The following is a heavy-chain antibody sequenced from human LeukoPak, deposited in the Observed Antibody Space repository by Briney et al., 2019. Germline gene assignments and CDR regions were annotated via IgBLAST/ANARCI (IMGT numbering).Heavy chain of an antibody. V-gene: IGHV3-30*02. J-gene: IGHJ6*03. CDR2: IRYDGSDR. CDR3: AKGALGYCSSTSCSNYYYYYMDV. D-gene: IGHD2-2*01. CDR1: GFTFSSYW. Sequence: PGGSLRLSCAASGFTFSSYWMSWVRQAPGKGLEWVAFIRYDGSDRYYADSVKGRFTISRDNSENTLYLQMNSLRPEDTAVYYCAKGALGYCSSTSCSNYYYYYMDVWGKGTTVTVSS.